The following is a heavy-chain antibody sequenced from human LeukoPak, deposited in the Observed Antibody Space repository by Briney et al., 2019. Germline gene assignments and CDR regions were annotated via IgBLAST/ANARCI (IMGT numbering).Heavy chain of an antibody. V-gene: IGHV4-61*01. CDR2: IYYSGST. CDR3: ASIATSLDWFDP. J-gene: IGHJ5*02. D-gene: IGHD6-13*01. CDR1: GGSVSSDSYY. Sequence: SETLSLTCTVSGGSVSSDSYYWSWIRQPPGKGPEWIGYIYYSGSTRYNPSLNSRGTISGDMSKNQFSLKLSSVTAADTAVYYCASIATSLDWFDPWGQGTLVTVSS.